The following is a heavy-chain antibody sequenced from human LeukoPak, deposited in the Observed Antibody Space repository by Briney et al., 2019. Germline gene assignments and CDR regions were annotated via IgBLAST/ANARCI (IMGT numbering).Heavy chain of an antibody. CDR3: ARGRMNYDFWSGYYYYFDY. D-gene: IGHD3-3*01. Sequence: SETLSLTCTVSGGSISSGSYYWSWIRQPAGKGLEWIGRIYTSGSTKYNPSLKSRVTISVDTSKNQFSLKLSSVTAADTAVYYCARGRMNYDFWSGYYYYFDYWGQGTLVTVSS. CDR2: IYTSGST. V-gene: IGHV4-61*02. CDR1: GGSISSGSYY. J-gene: IGHJ4*02.